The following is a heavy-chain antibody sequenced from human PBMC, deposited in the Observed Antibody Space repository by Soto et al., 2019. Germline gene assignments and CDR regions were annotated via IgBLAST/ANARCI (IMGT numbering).Heavy chain of an antibody. J-gene: IGHJ5*02. D-gene: IGHD2-15*01. V-gene: IGHV1-69*13. CDR2: IIPIFGTA. Sequence: QVQLVQSGAEVKKPGASVKVSCKASGYTFTSYAMHWVRQAPGQRLEWMGGIIPIFGTANYAQKFQGRVTITADESTSTAYMELSSLRSEDTAVYYCARGATGRWFDPWGQGTLVTVSS. CDR3: ARGATGRWFDP. CDR1: GYTFTSYA.